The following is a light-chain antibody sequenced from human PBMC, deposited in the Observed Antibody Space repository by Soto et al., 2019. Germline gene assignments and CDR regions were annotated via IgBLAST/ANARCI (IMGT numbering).Light chain of an antibody. J-gene: IGLJ1*01. CDR3: SSYTSNSAYV. CDR1: SSDVGGYNY. CDR2: EVS. V-gene: IGLV2-14*01. Sequence: QSALTQPPSASGSPGQSVTISCTGTSSDVGGYNYVSWYQQHPGKAPKLMIYEVSNRPSGVSNRFSGSKSGNTASLTISGLQAEDEADYYCSSYTSNSAYVFGTGTKLTVL.